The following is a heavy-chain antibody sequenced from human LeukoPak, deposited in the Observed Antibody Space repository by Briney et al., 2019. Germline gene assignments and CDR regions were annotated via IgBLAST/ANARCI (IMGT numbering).Heavy chain of an antibody. D-gene: IGHD1-26*01. CDR3: ARRGGASGSSPFDY. CDR1: GYSFTNYW. V-gene: IGHV5-51*01. J-gene: IGHJ4*02. Sequence: GESLKISCKAAGYSFTNYWIGWVRQMPGKGLEWMGIIYPGDSDPRYHPSFRGQVTISADKSISPAYLQWSSLKASDTAIYYCARRGGASGSSPFDYWGQGTLVTVSS. CDR2: IYPGDSDP.